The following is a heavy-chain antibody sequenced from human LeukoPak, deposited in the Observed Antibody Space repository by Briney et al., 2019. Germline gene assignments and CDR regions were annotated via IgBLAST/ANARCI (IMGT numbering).Heavy chain of an antibody. CDR1: GGSISSYY. Sequence: KPSETLALTCTVSGGSISSYYWSWIRQPPGKGLEWVGYIYYSGSTNYNPSLKSRVTISVDTSKNQFSMKLSSVTAADTVVYYCARGGYCSSTSCYMLYYYGMDVWGQGTTVTVSS. CDR3: ARGGYCSSTSCYMLYYYGMDV. D-gene: IGHD2-2*02. V-gene: IGHV4-59*12. J-gene: IGHJ6*01. CDR2: IYYSGST.